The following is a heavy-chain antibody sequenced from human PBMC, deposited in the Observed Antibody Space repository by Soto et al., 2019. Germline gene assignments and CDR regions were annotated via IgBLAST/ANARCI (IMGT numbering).Heavy chain of an antibody. Sequence: PGGSLRLSCAASGFTFSSYWMSWVRQAPGKGLEWVANIKQDGSEKYYVDSVKGRFTISRDNAKNSLYLQMNSLRAEDTAVYYCARDKHGILLSDIVVVPAAWGQGTLVTVSS. D-gene: IGHD2-2*01. J-gene: IGHJ5*02. CDR1: GFTFSSYW. CDR2: IKQDGSEK. CDR3: ARDKHGILLSDIVVVPAA. V-gene: IGHV3-7*05.